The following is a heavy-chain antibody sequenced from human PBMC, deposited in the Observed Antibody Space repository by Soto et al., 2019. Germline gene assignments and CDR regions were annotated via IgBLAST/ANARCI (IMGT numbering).Heavy chain of an antibody. V-gene: IGHV4-31*03. Sequence: SETLSLTCTVSGGSISSGGYYWSWIRQHPGKGLEWIGYIYYSGSTYYNPSLKSRVTISVDTSKNQFSLKLSSVTAADAAVYYCATGGNFTFDYWGQGTLVTVSS. CDR2: IYYSGST. J-gene: IGHJ4*02. CDR3: ATGGNFTFDY. CDR1: GGSISSGGYY. D-gene: IGHD2-21*02.